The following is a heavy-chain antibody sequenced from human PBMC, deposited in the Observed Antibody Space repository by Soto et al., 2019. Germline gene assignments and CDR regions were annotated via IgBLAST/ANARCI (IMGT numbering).Heavy chain of an antibody. D-gene: IGHD1-7*01. CDR3: ARTESGTFDP. V-gene: IGHV4-30-2*01. J-gene: IGHJ5*02. Sequence: TSETQRHTSTVSDGYIRSGGYSWSWIRQPPGKGLEWIGYIYHSGSTYYNPSLKSRVTISVDRSKNQFSLKLSSVTAADTAVYYCARTESGTFDPWGQGTLVTV. CDR1: DGYIRSGGYS. CDR2: IYHSGST.